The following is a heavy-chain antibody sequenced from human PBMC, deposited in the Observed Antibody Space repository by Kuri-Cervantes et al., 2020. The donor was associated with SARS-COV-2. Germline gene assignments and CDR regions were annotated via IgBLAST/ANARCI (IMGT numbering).Heavy chain of an antibody. CDR2: IKQDGSEK. CDR3: AKDKSPYYDFWSGYSYYFDY. J-gene: IGHJ4*02. V-gene: IGHV3-7*03. D-gene: IGHD3-3*01. CDR1: GFTFSSYG. Sequence: GGSLRLSCAASGFTFSSYGMNWVRQAPGKGLEWVANIKQDGSEKYYVDSVKGRFTISRDNAKNSMYLQMNSLRAEDTAVYYCAKDKSPYYDFWSGYSYYFDYWGQGTLVTVSS.